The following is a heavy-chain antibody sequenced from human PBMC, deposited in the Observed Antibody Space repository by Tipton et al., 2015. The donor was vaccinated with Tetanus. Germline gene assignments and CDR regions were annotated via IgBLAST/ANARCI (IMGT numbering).Heavy chain of an antibody. D-gene: IGHD2/OR15-2a*01. Sequence: LSLTCTVSGDSISRSYWSWIRQSPGKGLEWIGYIYIPEGTIYNPSLQSRVIISVDTSKSQVSLRLTSVTAADTAIYYCARAANNSRRRGYDVWGQGTKVTVS. CDR2: IYIPEGT. V-gene: IGHV4-59*01. J-gene: IGHJ3*01. CDR3: ARAANNSRRRGYDV. CDR1: GDSISRSY.